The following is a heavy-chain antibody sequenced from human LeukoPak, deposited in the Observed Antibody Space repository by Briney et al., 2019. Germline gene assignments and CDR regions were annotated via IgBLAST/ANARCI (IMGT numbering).Heavy chain of an antibody. J-gene: IGHJ5*01. D-gene: IGHD3-10*01. CDR1: GFSFSSYW. Sequence: GGSLRLSCAASGFSFSSYWMSWVRQAPGKGLEWVSYIDSRGTTVYYADSVKGRFTISRDNAENSLYLQMNSLRAEDTAVYYCARELYSSGKSLDSWGQGRLVTVSS. CDR2: IDSRGTTV. V-gene: IGHV3-48*01. CDR3: ARELYSSGKSLDS.